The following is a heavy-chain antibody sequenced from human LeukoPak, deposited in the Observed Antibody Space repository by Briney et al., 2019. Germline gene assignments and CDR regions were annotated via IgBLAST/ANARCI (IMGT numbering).Heavy chain of an antibody. CDR3: ARGVENYYYYMDV. Sequence: PSETLSLTCTVSGGSISSYYWSWIRQPPGKGLEWIGYIYYSGSTNYNPSLKSRVTISVDTSKNQFSLKLSSVTAADTAVYYCARGVENYYYYMDVWGKGTTVTASS. J-gene: IGHJ6*03. V-gene: IGHV4-59*01. D-gene: IGHD5-24*01. CDR1: GGSISSYY. CDR2: IYYSGST.